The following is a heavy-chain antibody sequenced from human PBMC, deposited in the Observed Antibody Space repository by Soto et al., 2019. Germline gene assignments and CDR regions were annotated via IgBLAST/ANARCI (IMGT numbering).Heavy chain of an antibody. CDR2: ISAYNGNT. CDR1: GYTFTSYG. CDR3: ARIVGAGYYYYYGMDV. J-gene: IGHJ6*02. V-gene: IGHV1-18*04. Sequence: QVQLVQSGAEVKKPGASVKVSCKASGYTFTSYGISWVRQAPGQGLEWVGWISAYNGNTNYAQKLQGRVTMTTDTSTSTAYMELRSLRSDDTAVYYCARIVGAGYYYYYGMDVWGQGTTVTVSS. D-gene: IGHD1-26*01.